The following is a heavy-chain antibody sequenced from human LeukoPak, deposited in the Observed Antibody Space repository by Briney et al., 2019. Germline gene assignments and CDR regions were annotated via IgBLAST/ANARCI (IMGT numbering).Heavy chain of an antibody. Sequence: ASVKVSCKASGYTFTGYYMHWVRPAPGQGLEWMGWINPNSGGTNYAQKVQGRVTMPRDTSISTAYMELSRLRSDDTAVYYCARGFGIVATDYWGQGTLVTVSS. V-gene: IGHV1-2*02. CDR1: GYTFTGYY. D-gene: IGHD5-12*01. CDR3: ARGFGIVATDY. J-gene: IGHJ4*02. CDR2: INPNSGGT.